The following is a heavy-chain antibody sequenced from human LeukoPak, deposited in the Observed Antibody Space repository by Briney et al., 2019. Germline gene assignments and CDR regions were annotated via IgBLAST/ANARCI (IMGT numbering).Heavy chain of an antibody. CDR1: GYPFIGNY. J-gene: IGHJ4*02. CDR2: INPNSGGT. V-gene: IGHV1-2*02. CDR3: ASLSYYDLSGYFY. D-gene: IGHD3-22*01. Sequence: ASVKVSCKASGYPFIGNYIHWVRQAPGQWLEWMGWINPNSGGTQYSQKFQGRVTLTRDTSITTGYMELSGLTSDDTAVYYCASLSYYDLSGYFYWGQGTLVTVSS.